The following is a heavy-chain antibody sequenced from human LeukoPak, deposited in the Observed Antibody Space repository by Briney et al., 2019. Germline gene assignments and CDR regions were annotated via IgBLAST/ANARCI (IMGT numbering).Heavy chain of an antibody. CDR2: IYPRDGST. J-gene: IGHJ4*02. Sequence: GASVKVSCKASGYTFTSNYIHWVRQAPGQGLEWMGMIYPRDGSTSYAQKFQGRVTMTRDTSTSTVYMELSSLRSEDTAVYYCARGVLDYGDYESDYWGQGTLVTVSS. CDR1: GYTFTSNY. D-gene: IGHD4-17*01. V-gene: IGHV1-46*01. CDR3: ARGVLDYGDYESDY.